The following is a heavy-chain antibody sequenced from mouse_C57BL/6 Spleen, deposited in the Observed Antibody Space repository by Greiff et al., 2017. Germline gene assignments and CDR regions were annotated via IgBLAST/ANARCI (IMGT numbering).Heavy chain of an antibody. D-gene: IGHD2-4*01. CDR3: ARTEIDYALDY. V-gene: IGHV1-26*01. Sequence: VQLQQSGPELVKPGASVKISCKASGYTFTDYYMNWVKQSHGKSLEWIGDINPNNGGTSYNQKFKGKATLTVDKSSSTAYMELRSLTSEDSAVYYCARTEIDYALDYWGQGTTLTVSS. CDR1: GYTFTDYY. CDR2: INPNNGGT. J-gene: IGHJ2*01.